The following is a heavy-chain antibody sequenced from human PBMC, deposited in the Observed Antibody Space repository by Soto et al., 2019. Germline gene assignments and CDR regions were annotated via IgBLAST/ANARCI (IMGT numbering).Heavy chain of an antibody. CDR1: GYTFTSYY. D-gene: IGHD3-10*01. V-gene: IGHV1-46*03. CDR3: TRQIYYGSVNYYYFDY. CDR2: INLSGGST. Sequence: ASVKVSCKASGYTFTSYYMHWVRQDPGQGLEWMGVINLSGGSTSYTKKFQGRVTLTRDTSTSTVYMDLSSVRSEDTAIYYCTRQIYYGSVNYYYFDYWGQGTLVTVSS. J-gene: IGHJ4*02.